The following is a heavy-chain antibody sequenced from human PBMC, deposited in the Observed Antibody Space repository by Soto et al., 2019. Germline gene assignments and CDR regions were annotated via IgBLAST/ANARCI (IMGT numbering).Heavy chain of an antibody. CDR2: IWYDGSNK. CDR1: GFTFSSYG. CDR3: ARDRHKSGMDV. J-gene: IGHJ6*02. V-gene: IGHV3-33*01. D-gene: IGHD2-21*01. Sequence: PGGSLRLSCAASGFTFSSYGMHWVRQAPGKGLEWVAVIWYDGSNKYYADPVKGRFTISRDNSKNTLYLQMNSLRAEDTAVYYCARDRHKSGMDVWGQGTTVTVSS.